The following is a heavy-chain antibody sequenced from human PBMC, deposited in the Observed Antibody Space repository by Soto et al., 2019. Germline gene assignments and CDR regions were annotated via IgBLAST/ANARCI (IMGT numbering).Heavy chain of an antibody. CDR2: IYTSGST. Sequence: PSETLSLTCTVSGGSISSYYWSWIRQPAGKGLEWIGRIYTSGSTNYNPSLKSRVTMSVDKSKNQFSLKLSSVTAADTAVYYCARDPTYYDFWSGYSSYYYAMDVWGQGTTVTVS. D-gene: IGHD3-3*01. CDR3: ARDPTYYDFWSGYSSYYYAMDV. J-gene: IGHJ6*02. CDR1: GGSISSYY. V-gene: IGHV4-4*07.